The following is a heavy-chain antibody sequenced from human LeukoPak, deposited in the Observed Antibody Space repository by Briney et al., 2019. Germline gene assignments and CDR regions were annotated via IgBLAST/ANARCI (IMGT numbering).Heavy chain of an antibody. Sequence: ASVKVSCKASGYTFTSYYMHWVRQAPGQGLEWMGIINPSGGSTSYAQKFQGRVTMTRDTSTSTVYMELSSLRSEDTAVYYCARVRDSSGYYYAVDAFDIWGQGTMVTVSS. CDR2: INPSGGST. D-gene: IGHD3-22*01. V-gene: IGHV1-46*01. J-gene: IGHJ3*02. CDR3: ARVRDSSGYYYAVDAFDI. CDR1: GYTFTSYY.